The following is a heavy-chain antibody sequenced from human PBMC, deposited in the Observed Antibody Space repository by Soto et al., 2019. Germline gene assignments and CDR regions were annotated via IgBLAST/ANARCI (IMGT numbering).Heavy chain of an antibody. CDR2: IYYSGST. CDR1: GDSINNYY. CDR3: ARVEGSCSSASCYPSYYYSYMDG. J-gene: IGHJ6*03. V-gene: IGHV4-59*01. D-gene: IGHD2-2*01. Sequence: SETLSLTCTVSGDSINNYYWSWIRQPPGKGLEWIGFIYYSGSTNYNPSLKSRVTISVDTSKNQFSLKLSSVTAADTAVYYCARVEGSCSSASCYPSYYYSYMDGWGRGTTVTVSS.